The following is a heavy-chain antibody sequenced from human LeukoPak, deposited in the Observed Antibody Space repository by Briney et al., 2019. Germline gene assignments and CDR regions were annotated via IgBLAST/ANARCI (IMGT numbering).Heavy chain of an antibody. Sequence: ASVQVSCKASRYTFTSYGISWVRQAPGQGLEWMGWISAYNGNTNYAQKLQGRVTMTTDTSTSTAYMELRSLRSDDTAVYYCAREGDCSGGSCYWETDYWGQGTLVTVSS. CDR1: RYTFTSYG. V-gene: IGHV1-18*01. CDR3: AREGDCSGGSCYWETDY. D-gene: IGHD2-15*01. CDR2: ISAYNGNT. J-gene: IGHJ4*02.